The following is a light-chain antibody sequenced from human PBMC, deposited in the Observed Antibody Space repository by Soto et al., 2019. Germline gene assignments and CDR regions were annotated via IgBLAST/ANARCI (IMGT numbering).Light chain of an antibody. V-gene: IGKV3-20*01. CDR2: SVS. Sequence: EIVLTQSPGALSLSPGERATLSCRASQIISSSYVAWYQQKPGQAPRLLIYSVSSRATDIPDRFSGSGSGTDFTLTISRLEPEDFAVYYCQQYGSSPPWTFGQGTKVDIK. CDR3: QQYGSSPPWT. CDR1: QIISSSY. J-gene: IGKJ1*01.